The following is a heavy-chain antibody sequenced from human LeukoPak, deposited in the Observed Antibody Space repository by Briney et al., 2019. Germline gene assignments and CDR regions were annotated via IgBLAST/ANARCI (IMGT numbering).Heavy chain of an antibody. CDR1: GGSFSGYY. CDR2: IYYSGST. D-gene: IGHD2-2*01. J-gene: IGHJ3*02. CDR3: ASYCSSTSCSIAFDI. V-gene: IGHV4-30-4*08. Sequence: SETLSLTCAVYGGSFSGYYWSWIRQPPGKGLEWIGYIYYSGSTYYNPSLKSRVTISVDTSKNQFSLKLSSVTAADTAVYYCASYCSSTSCSIAFDIWGQGTMVTVSS.